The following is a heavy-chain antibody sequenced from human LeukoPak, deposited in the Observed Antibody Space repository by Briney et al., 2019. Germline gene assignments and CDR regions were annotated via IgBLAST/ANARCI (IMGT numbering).Heavy chain of an antibody. CDR3: ARDLPVVVPAAILSLYPYYYYGMDV. D-gene: IGHD2-2*02. CDR2: IKQDGSEK. Sequence: GGSLRLSCAASGFTFSSHWMSWVRQAPGKGLEWVANIKQDGSEKYYVDSVKGRFTISRDNAKNSLYLQMNSLRAEDTAVYYCARDLPVVVPAAILSLYPYYYYGMDVWGQGTTVTVSS. J-gene: IGHJ6*02. CDR1: GFTFSSHW. V-gene: IGHV3-7*03.